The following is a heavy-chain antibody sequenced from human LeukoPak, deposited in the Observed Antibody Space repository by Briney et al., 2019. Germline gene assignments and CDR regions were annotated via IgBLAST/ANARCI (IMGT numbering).Heavy chain of an antibody. D-gene: IGHD3-10*01. CDR1: GYTFTCYY. V-gene: IGHV1-2*02. Sequence: ASVKVSRKASGYTFTCYYMHWVRQAPGQGLEWMGWINPNSGGTNYAQKFQGRVTMTRDTSISTAYMELSRLRSDDTAVYYCARAYGSGGLDYFDCWGQGTLVTVSS. CDR3: ARAYGSGGLDYFDC. J-gene: IGHJ4*02. CDR2: INPNSGGT.